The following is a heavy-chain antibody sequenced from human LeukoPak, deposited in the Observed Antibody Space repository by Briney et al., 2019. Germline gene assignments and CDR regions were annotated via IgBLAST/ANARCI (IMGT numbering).Heavy chain of an antibody. J-gene: IGHJ4*02. V-gene: IGHV4-34*01. D-gene: IGHD1-26*01. CDR2: INHSGST. CDR3: ARVPSGSYRKAGDY. CDR1: GGSFSGYY. Sequence: PSETLSLTCAVYGGSFSGYYWSWIRQPPGKGLEWIGEINHSGSTNYNPSLKSRATISVDTSKNQFSLKLSSVTAADTAVYYCARVPSGSYRKAGDYWGQGTLVTVSS.